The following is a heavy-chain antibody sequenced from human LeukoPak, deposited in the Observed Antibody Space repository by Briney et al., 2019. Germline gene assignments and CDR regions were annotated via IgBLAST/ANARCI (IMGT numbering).Heavy chain of an antibody. CDR1: GGSIDSAGYY. D-gene: IGHD6-13*01. CDR2: IYYSEST. CDR3: ARGDPRGSSWYGKYFQH. Sequence: PSQTLSLTCAVSGGSIDSAGYYWTWVRQYPGKGLEWIGYIYYSESTYYNPSLKSRATISLDTSKNQFSLKLSSVTAADTAVYYCARGDPRGSSWYGKYFQHWGQGTLVTVSS. V-gene: IGHV4-31*11. J-gene: IGHJ1*01.